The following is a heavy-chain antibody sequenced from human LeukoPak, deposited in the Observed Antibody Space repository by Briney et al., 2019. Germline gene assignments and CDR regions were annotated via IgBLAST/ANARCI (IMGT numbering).Heavy chain of an antibody. CDR1: GFTFSNAW. J-gene: IGHJ4*02. V-gene: IGHV3-15*01. Sequence: GGSLRLSCATSGFTFSNAWMTWVRQAPGKGLEWVSLIKRKTDGGTTDYAAPVKSRFTVSRNDSVNTLYLQMNSLKTEDTGVYYCTTAVRITGFDSWGQGALVTVSS. D-gene: IGHD3-16*01. CDR3: TTAVRITGFDS. CDR2: IKRKTDGGTT.